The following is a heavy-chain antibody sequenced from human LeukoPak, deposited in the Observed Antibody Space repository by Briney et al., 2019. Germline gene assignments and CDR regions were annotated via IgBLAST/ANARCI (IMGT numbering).Heavy chain of an antibody. CDR3: ARASGGIAAAGTYYYMDV. J-gene: IGHJ6*03. Sequence: RASVKVSCKASGYTFTSYGISWVRQAPGQGLEWMGWISAYNGNTNYAQKLQGRVTMTTDTSTSTAYMELRSLRSDDTAVYYCARASGGIAAAGTYYYMDVWGKGTTVTVSS. CDR2: ISAYNGNT. V-gene: IGHV1-18*01. CDR1: GYTFTSYG. D-gene: IGHD6-13*01.